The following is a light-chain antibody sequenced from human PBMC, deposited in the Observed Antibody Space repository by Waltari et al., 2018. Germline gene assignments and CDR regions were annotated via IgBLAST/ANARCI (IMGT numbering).Light chain of an antibody. Sequence: QSALTQPPSVSGSPGQSVTIPCTGTSTDVGGYNSVSWYLHHPGKAPKLRLYDVPGRPSGVPDRFSSSKSGNAASLTISGLQADDEADYFCCSYAGSYTYWVFGGGTTLTVL. J-gene: IGLJ3*02. CDR1: STDVGGYNS. V-gene: IGLV2-11*01. CDR2: DVP. CDR3: CSYAGSYTYWV.